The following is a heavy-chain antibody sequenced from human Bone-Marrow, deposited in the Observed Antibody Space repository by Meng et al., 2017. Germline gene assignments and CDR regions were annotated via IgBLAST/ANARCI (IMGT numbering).Heavy chain of an antibody. D-gene: IGHD3-9*01. CDR2: IWYDGSNK. CDR3: ARASLRYFDWLSGFDY. J-gene: IGHJ4*02. CDR1: GFTFSSYS. Sequence: GESLKISCAASGFTFSSYSMHWVRQAPGKGLEWVAVIWYDGSNKYYADSVKGRFTISRDNSKNTLYLQMNSLRAEDTAVYYCARASLRYFDWLSGFDYWGQGTLVTV. V-gene: IGHV3-33*08.